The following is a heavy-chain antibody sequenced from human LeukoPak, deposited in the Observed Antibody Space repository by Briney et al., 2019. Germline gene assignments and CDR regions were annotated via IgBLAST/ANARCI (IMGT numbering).Heavy chain of an antibody. CDR3: ARSVGIVVVVAATRRWFDP. CDR2: INPNSGGT. D-gene: IGHD2-15*01. CDR1: GYTFTGYC. J-gene: IGHJ5*02. V-gene: IGHV1-2*02. Sequence: ASVKVSCKASGYTFTGYCMHWVRQAPGQGLEWMGWINPNSGGTNYAQKFQGRVTMTRDTSISTAYMELSRLRSDDTAVYYCARSVGIVVVVAATRRWFDPWGQGTLVTVSS.